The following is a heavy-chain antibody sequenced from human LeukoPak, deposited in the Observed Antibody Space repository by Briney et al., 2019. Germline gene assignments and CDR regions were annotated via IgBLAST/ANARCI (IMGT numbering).Heavy chain of an antibody. CDR3: ARGVAWGYYYDSSGYPGDAFDI. CDR1: GGSISSDY. D-gene: IGHD3-22*01. CDR2: IFDSGNT. J-gene: IGHJ3*02. V-gene: IGHV4-59*12. Sequence: SETLSLTCTVSGGSISSDYWNWIRQPPGKGLEWIGYIFDSGNTAYNPSLRSRVTISVDTSKNQFSLKLSSVTAADTAVYCCARGVAWGYYYDSSGYPGDAFDIWGQGTMVTVSS.